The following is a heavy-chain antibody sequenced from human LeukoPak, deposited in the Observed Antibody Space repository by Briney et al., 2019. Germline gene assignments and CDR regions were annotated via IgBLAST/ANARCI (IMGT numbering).Heavy chain of an antibody. J-gene: IGHJ5*02. CDR1: GYTFTSYD. CDR3: ARTYCSSTSCYYWFDP. D-gene: IGHD2-2*01. Sequence: ASVKVSCKASGYTFTSYDINWVRQATGQGLEWVGWMNPNSGNTGYAQKFQGRVTMTRNTSISTAYMELSSLRSEDTAVYYCARTYCSSTSCYYWFDPWGQGTLVTVSS. V-gene: IGHV1-8*01. CDR2: MNPNSGNT.